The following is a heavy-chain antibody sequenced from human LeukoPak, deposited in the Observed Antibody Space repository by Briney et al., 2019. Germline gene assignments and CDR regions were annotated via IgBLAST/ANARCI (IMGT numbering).Heavy chain of an antibody. V-gene: IGHV3-30-3*01. CDR3: ARDHEYYDYVWGSYRQSGFDY. Sequence: PGGSLRLSCAAPGFTFSSYAMHWVRQAPGKGLEWVAVISYDGSNKYYADSVKGRFTISRDNSKNTLYLQMNSLRAEDTAVYYCARDHEYYDYVWGSYRQSGFDYWGQGTLVTVSS. D-gene: IGHD3-16*02. J-gene: IGHJ4*02. CDR1: GFTFSSYA. CDR2: ISYDGSNK.